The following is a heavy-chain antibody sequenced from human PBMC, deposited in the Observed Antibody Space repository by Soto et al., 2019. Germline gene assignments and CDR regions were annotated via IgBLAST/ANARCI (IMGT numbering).Heavy chain of an antibody. CDR1: GGSISSSSYY. CDR2: IYYSGST. J-gene: IGHJ4*02. CDR3: ARPDTKNVLRYFDWLSSPMN. D-gene: IGHD3-9*01. Sequence: SETLSLTCTVSGGSISSSSYYWGWIRQPPGKGLEWIGSIYYSGSTYYNPSLKSRVTISVDTSKNQFSLKLSSVTATDTAVYYCARPDTKNVLRYFDWLSSPMNWGRGTLVTVSS. V-gene: IGHV4-39*01.